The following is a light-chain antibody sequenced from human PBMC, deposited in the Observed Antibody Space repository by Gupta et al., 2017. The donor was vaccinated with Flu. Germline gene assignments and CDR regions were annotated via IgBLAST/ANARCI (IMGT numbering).Light chain of an antibody. CDR2: VNNDGSH. J-gene: IGLJ3*02. Sequence: QLVLTQSPSVSASLGASVKLTCTLNSGHTNYAIAWHQQQPGKGPRYLMKVNNDGSHSKGDDIPDRFSGSRSGAEGYLTISRLQAEDEADYYCQTWGTGIKVFGGGTRLTVL. CDR3: QTWGTGIKV. V-gene: IGLV4-69*02. CDR1: SGHTNYA.